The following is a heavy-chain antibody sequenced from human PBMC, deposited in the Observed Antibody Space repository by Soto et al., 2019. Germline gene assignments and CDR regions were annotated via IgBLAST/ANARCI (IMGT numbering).Heavy chain of an antibody. CDR3: AKDLNGDYYFDY. J-gene: IGHJ4*02. D-gene: IGHD4-17*01. V-gene: IGHV3-23*01. CDR2: ISGSGGST. CDR1: GFTFSSYA. Sequence: VQLLESGGGLVQPGGSLRLSCAASGFTFSSYAMSWVRQAPGKGLEWVSAISGSGGSTYYADSVKGRFTISRDNSKNTLYLQMNTLRAEHTAVYYCAKDLNGDYYFDYWGQGTLVTVAS.